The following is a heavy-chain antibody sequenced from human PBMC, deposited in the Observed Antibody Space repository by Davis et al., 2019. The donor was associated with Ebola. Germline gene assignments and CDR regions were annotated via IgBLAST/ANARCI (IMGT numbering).Heavy chain of an antibody. CDR3: GRGGYRPNDI. D-gene: IGHD5-18*01. V-gene: IGHV3-74*01. Sequence: GGSLRLSCAASGFTFSTYWMHWVRQAPGKGLVWVSRINTDETSTTYADSVKGRFTISRDNVKNTLYLQMKSLRGEDTALYFRGRGGYRPNDIWGQGTMVTVSS. J-gene: IGHJ3*02. CDR2: INTDETST. CDR1: GFTFSTYW.